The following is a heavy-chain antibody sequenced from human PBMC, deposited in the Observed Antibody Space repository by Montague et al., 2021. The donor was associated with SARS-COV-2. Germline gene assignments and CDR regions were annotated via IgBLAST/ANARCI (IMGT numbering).Heavy chain of an antibody. D-gene: IGHD1-26*01. CDR2: TYYRSKWYN. CDR1: GDSVSDNTAA. V-gene: IGHV6-1*01. Sequence: CAISGDSVSDNTAAWNWIRQSPSRGLEWLGRTYYRSKWYNDYAISVKSRITINPDTSKNQFSLQLDSVTPEDTAVYYCARDPGNKVGSTRYFSMDVWDQGTTVTVSS. J-gene: IGHJ6*02. CDR3: ARDPGNKVGSTRYFSMDV.